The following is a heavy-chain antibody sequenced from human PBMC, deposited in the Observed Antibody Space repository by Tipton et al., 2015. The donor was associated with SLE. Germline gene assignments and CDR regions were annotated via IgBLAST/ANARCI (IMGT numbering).Heavy chain of an antibody. Sequence: LRLSCAVYGGSFSGYYWSWIRQPPGKGLEWIGEINHSGSTNYNPSLKSRVTISVDTSKNQFSLKLSSVTAADTAVYYCARGRLSGPRGGFDPWGQGTLVTVSS. CDR3: ARGRLSGPRGGFDP. D-gene: IGHD5-12*01. V-gene: IGHV4-34*01. J-gene: IGHJ5*02. CDR1: GGSFSGYY. CDR2: INHSGST.